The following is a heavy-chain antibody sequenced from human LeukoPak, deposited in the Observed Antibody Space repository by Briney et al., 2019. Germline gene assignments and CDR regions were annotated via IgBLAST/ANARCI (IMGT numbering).Heavy chain of an antibody. CDR1: GYTFTGYY. J-gene: IGHJ5*02. CDR3: ARDGLGAVAGGNNWFDP. D-gene: IGHD6-19*01. V-gene: IGHV1-2*02. Sequence: ASVKVSCKASGYTFTGYYMHSVRQAPGQGLEWMGWINPNSGGTNYAQKFQGRVTMTRDTSISTAYMELSRLRSDDTAVYYCARDGLGAVAGGNNWFDPWGQGTLVTVSS. CDR2: INPNSGGT.